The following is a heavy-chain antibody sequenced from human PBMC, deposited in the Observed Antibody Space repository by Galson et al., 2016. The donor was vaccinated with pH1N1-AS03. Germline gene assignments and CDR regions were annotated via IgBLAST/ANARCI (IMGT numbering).Heavy chain of an antibody. D-gene: IGHD2-15*01. V-gene: IGHV3-30*03. CDR2: ISYDGVTE. J-gene: IGHJ6*02. CDR1: GFRFDDYA. Sequence: SLRLSCAVSGFRFDDYAMHWVRQAPGKGLEWEALISYDGVTEHYADSVKGRFTISRDNFKNTVYLQMNSLRADDTAVYYCARGYCGGGGCHNWGGMDVWGQGTTVTVSS. CDR3: ARGYCGGGGCHNWGGMDV.